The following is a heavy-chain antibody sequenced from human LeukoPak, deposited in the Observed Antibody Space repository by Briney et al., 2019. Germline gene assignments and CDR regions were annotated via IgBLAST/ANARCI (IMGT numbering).Heavy chain of an antibody. D-gene: IGHD2-2*01. CDR1: GFTFSSYA. J-gene: IGHJ4*02. V-gene: IGHV3-23*01. CDR3: AKVSGNCSSTSCHLDFFDY. Sequence: GGSLRLSCAASGFTFSSYAMSWVREAPGKGLEWGSAISGSGGSTYYADSVKGRFTISRDNSKNTLYLQMNSLRAEDTAVYYCAKVSGNCSSTSCHLDFFDYWGQGTLVTVSS. CDR2: ISGSGGST.